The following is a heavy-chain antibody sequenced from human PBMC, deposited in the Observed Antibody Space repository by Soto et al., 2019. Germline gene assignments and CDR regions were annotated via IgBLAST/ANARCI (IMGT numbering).Heavy chain of an antibody. V-gene: IGHV4-39*07. J-gene: IGHJ4*02. CDR3: ASLGGRRDPYFDY. CDR1: GGSINSNRYY. CDR2: IFYTGST. D-gene: IGHD2-15*01. Sequence: SETLSLTCTGSGGSINSNRYYWAWIRQPPGKGLEWIGSIFYTGSTYYSPSLKSRVTISVDTSKNQFSLKLSSVTAADTAVYHCASLGGRRDPYFDYWGRGTLVTVSS.